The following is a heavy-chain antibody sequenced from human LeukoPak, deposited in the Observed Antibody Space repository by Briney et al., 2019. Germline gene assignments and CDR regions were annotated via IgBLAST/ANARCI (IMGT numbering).Heavy chain of an antibody. CDR3: ASLYSSSSYFDY. Sequence: PSETLSLTCTVSGGSISSYYWSWIRQPPGKGLEWIGYIYYSGSTNYNPSLKSRVTLSVGTSKNQFSLKLSSVTAADTAVYYCASLYSSSSYFDYWGQGTLVTVSS. CDR2: IYYSGST. CDR1: GGSISSYY. D-gene: IGHD6-6*01. V-gene: IGHV4-59*01. J-gene: IGHJ4*02.